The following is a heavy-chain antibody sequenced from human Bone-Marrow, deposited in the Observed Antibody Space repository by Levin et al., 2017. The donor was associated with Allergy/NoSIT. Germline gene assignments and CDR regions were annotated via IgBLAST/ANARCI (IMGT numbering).Heavy chain of an antibody. Sequence: ASVKVSCEASGYTFTDYWIGWVRQTPGIGLEWMGIIHPGDSDARYNPSFEGQVTVSADKSLNIAYLQRGSLKASDTAMYYCARCRTISGPPDFFDYWGQGTLVTVSS. CDR2: IHPGDSDA. J-gene: IGHJ4*02. V-gene: IGHV5-51*01. CDR1: GYTFTDYW. D-gene: IGHD3-3*01. CDR3: ARCRTISGPPDFFDY.